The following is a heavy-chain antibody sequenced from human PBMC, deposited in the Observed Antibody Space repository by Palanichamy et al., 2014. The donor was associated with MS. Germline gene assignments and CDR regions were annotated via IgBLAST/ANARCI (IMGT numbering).Heavy chain of an antibody. CDR3: AKDVNYNWNDGDWFDP. V-gene: IGHV3-23*01. D-gene: IGHD1-1*01. Sequence: EVQLLESGGGLVQPGGSLRLSCAASGFTFSSYAMSWVRQAPGKGLEWVSAISGSGGSTYYADSVKGRFTISRDNSRNTLYLQMNSLRAEDTAVYYCAKDVNYNWNDGDWFDPWGQGTLVTVSS. J-gene: IGHJ5*02. CDR1: GFTFSSYA. CDR2: ISGSGGST.